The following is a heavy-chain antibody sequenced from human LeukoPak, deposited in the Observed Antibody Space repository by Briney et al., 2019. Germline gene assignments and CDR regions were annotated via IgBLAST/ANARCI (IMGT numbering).Heavy chain of an antibody. CDR1: GGSISSYF. CDR3: ARGPPGDAFDI. Sequence: PSETLSLTCTVSGGSISSYFWIWIRQPPGKGLEWIGYIYYSGSTNYNPSLKSRVTISVDTSKNQFSLKLSSVTAADTAVYYCARGPPGDAFDIWGQGTMVTVSS. V-gene: IGHV4-59*01. J-gene: IGHJ3*02. CDR2: IYYSGST.